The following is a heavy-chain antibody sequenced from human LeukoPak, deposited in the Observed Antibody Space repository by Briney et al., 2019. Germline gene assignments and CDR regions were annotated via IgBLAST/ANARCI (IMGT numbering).Heavy chain of an antibody. Sequence: ASVKGSCKASGYTFTSYGISWVRQAPGQGLEWMGWINPNSGGTNYAQNFQGRVTMTRETSISTAYMGLSRLRSDDTAVYYCARVKNYYDSSGYLYYFDYWGQGTLVTVSS. D-gene: IGHD3-22*01. CDR1: GYTFTSYG. CDR3: ARVKNYYDSSGYLYYFDY. J-gene: IGHJ4*02. CDR2: INPNSGGT. V-gene: IGHV1-2*02.